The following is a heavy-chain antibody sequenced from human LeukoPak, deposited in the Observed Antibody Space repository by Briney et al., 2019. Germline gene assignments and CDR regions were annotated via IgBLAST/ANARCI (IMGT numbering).Heavy chain of an antibody. CDR1: GFTFSSYA. Sequence: PGGSLRLSCAASGFTFSSYAMSWVRQAPGKGLEWVSAISGSGGSTYYADSVKGRFTISRDNSKNTLYLQMNSLRAEDTAVYYCAKMDLGLRYFDWLSRPQLDPWGQGTLVTVSS. V-gene: IGHV3-23*01. J-gene: IGHJ5*02. D-gene: IGHD3-9*01. CDR3: AKMDLGLRYFDWLSRPQLDP. CDR2: ISGSGGST.